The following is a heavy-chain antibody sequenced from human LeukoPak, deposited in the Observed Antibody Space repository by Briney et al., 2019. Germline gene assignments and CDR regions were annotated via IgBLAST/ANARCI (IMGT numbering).Heavy chain of an antibody. Sequence: SETLSLTCDVYGGSLSGYYWSWIRQSPEKGLQLIGEIGHSGTTNFNPSLKSRVSMSVDTSKNQFSLKLTSVTAADTAVYFCAREGRMSMGIEYWGQGTLVTVSS. CDR1: GGSLSGYY. CDR2: IGHSGTT. D-gene: IGHD4/OR15-4a*01. V-gene: IGHV4-34*01. CDR3: AREGRMSMGIEY. J-gene: IGHJ4*02.